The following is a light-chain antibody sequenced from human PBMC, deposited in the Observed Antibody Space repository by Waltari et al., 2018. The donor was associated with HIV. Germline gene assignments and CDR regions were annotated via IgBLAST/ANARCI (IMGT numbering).Light chain of an antibody. V-gene: IGLV1-40*01. Sequence: QSVLTQPPSVSGAPGQRVTISCTGSSSNIGAGYDVPWYQHLPGAAPKLLSYGNTNRPSGVPDRFSGSKSGTSASLAITGLQAEDEADYYCQSYDTSLSGWVFGGGTKLTVL. CDR2: GNT. CDR3: QSYDTSLSGWV. J-gene: IGLJ3*02. CDR1: SSNIGAGYD.